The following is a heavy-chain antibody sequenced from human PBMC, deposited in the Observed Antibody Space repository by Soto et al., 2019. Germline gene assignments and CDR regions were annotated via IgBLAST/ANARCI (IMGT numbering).Heavy chain of an antibody. CDR3: ARRNGYDYDDGYYGMDV. CDR1: GGTFSSYA. Sequence: SVTVSCKASGGTFSSYAIIWVRQAPGQGLEWMGGIIPIFGTANYAQKLQGWVTMTRDTSISTAYMELSRLRSDDTAVYYCARRNGYDYDDGYYGMDVWGQGTTVTLSS. J-gene: IGHJ6*02. D-gene: IGHD5-12*01. CDR2: IIPIFGTA. V-gene: IGHV1-69*05.